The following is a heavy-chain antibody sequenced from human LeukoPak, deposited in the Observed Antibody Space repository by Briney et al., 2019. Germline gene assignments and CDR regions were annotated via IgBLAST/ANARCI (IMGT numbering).Heavy chain of an antibody. Sequence: GGSLRLSCAASGFTFSSYGLHWVRQAPGKGLEWVAGISSDGSNKYYAASVKGRFTISRDNSKNTLYLQMNSLRAEDTAVYYCAKSPRYSSTYYYYYYYMDVWGKGTTVTVSS. CDR3: AKSPRYSSTYYYYYYYMDV. D-gene: IGHD6-13*01. CDR2: ISSDGSNK. J-gene: IGHJ6*03. V-gene: IGHV3-30*18. CDR1: GFTFSSYG.